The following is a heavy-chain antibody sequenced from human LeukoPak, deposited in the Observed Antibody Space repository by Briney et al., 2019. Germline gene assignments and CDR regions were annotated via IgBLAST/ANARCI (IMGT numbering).Heavy chain of an antibody. J-gene: IGHJ5*02. V-gene: IGHV4-4*09. Sequence: SETLSLTCTVSGGSISSYYWSWTRQPPGKGLEWIGYIYTSGSTNYNPSLKSRVTISVDTSKNQFSLKLSSVTAADTAVYYCASSSSINWFDPWGQGTLVTVSS. CDR2: IYTSGST. CDR3: ASSSSINWFDP. CDR1: GGSISSYY. D-gene: IGHD6-6*01.